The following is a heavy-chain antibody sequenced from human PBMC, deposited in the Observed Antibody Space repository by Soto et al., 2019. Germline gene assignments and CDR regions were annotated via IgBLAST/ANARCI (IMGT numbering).Heavy chain of an antibody. V-gene: IGHV1-69*13. D-gene: IGHD4-17*01. Sequence: SVKVSCKASGGTFSSYAISWVRQAPGQGLEWMGGIIPIFGTANYAQKFQGSVTITADESTSTAYMELSSLRSEDTAVYYCAGGVTTAYYYYGMDVWGQGTTVTVSS. J-gene: IGHJ6*02. CDR1: GGTFSSYA. CDR3: AGGVTTAYYYYGMDV. CDR2: IIPIFGTA.